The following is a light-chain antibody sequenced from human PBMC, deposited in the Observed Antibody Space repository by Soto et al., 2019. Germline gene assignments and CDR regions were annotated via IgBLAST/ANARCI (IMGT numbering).Light chain of an antibody. V-gene: IGKV3-15*01. CDR1: QSVSNN. J-gene: IGKJ2*01. CDR2: SAS. CDR3: QQYSDWPT. Sequence: ELVMTQSPATLSMSPGAKATLSCRASQSVSNNLAWYQQKPGQAPRLLIYSASTRATGIAARFIVRGSGTEFPLTIAGLQSEDFAIDDCQQYSDWPTFGQGTKVEIK.